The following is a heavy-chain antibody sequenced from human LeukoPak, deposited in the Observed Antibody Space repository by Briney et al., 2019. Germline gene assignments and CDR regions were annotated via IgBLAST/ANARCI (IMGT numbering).Heavy chain of an antibody. D-gene: IGHD3-3*01. Sequence: PGGSLRLSCAASGFTVSSNYMSWVRQAPGKGLEWVSAISGSGGSTYYADSVKGRFTISRDNSKNTLYLQMNSLRAEDTAVYYCATTYYDFWSGYFDFDYWGQGTLVTVSS. J-gene: IGHJ4*02. V-gene: IGHV3-23*01. CDR2: ISGSGGST. CDR3: ATTYYDFWSGYFDFDY. CDR1: GFTVSSNY.